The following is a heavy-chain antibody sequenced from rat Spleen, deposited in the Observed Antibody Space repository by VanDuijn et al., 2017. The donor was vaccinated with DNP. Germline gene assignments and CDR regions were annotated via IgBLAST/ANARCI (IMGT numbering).Heavy chain of an antibody. J-gene: IGHJ2*01. V-gene: IGHV5-22*01. CDR2: IGSAAYAP. CDR3: VRWNSGHFDY. CDR1: GITFSDSY. D-gene: IGHD4-3*01. Sequence: EVQLVESGGGLVQPGRSLKLSCAASGITFSDSYMVWVRQAPAKGLEWVAYIGSAAYAPYYGDSVKGRFTISRDNAKSTLYLQMNSLRSEDMATYYCVRWNSGHFDYWGQGVMVTVSS.